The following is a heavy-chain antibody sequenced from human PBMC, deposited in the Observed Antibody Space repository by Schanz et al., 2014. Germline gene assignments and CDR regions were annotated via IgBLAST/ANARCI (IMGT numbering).Heavy chain of an antibody. V-gene: IGHV3-23*04. CDR2: ISHSGGSK. D-gene: IGHD2-15*01. Sequence: VQLVESGGGLVKPGGSLRLSCAASGFTFSTYAMSWVRQAPGKGLEWVSSISHSGGSKYYADSVKGRFTISRDNSKNTLYLQMNTLRAEDTAVYYCARDRGYCSGGSCLTFDYWGQGTLVTVSS. CDR3: ARDRGYCSGGSCLTFDY. CDR1: GFTFSTYA. J-gene: IGHJ4*02.